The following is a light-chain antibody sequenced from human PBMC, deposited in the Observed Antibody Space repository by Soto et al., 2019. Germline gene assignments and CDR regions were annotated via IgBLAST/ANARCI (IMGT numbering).Light chain of an antibody. CDR2: GAS. J-gene: IGKJ1*01. V-gene: IGKV1-9*01. CDR1: PAIASC. CDR3: QQLNGSPWT. Sequence: IQLTQSPSSLSASVGDRVTITCRASPAIASCLAWYQQKPGTAPKLLIYGASTLQSGVPSRFIGSRSGPDYTLTIASLQPEDFATYYCQQLNGSPWTFGQGTKVEI.